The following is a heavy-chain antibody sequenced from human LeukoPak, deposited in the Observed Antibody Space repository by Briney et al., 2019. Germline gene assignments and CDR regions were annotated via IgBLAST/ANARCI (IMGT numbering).Heavy chain of an antibody. CDR2: IYYSGYT. CDR1: GGSIGSNNYY. Sequence: SETLSLTCTVSGGSIGSNNYYWGWIRQPPGKGLEWIGSIYYSGYTYYNPSLKSRVTISVDTSKNQFSLKLSSVTAADTAVYYCARVEEGYGSGRRENYYYYYMDVWGKGTTVTLSS. CDR3: ARVEEGYGSGRRENYYYYYMDV. V-gene: IGHV4-39*07. J-gene: IGHJ6*03. D-gene: IGHD3-10*01.